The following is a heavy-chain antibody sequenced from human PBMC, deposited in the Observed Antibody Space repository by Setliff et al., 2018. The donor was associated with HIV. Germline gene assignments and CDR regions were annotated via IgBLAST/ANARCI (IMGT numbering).Heavy chain of an antibody. V-gene: IGHV3-66*02. CDR2: IYSGGDT. D-gene: IGHD5-18*01. Sequence: HPGGSLRLSCAASGFTVSSNYMSWVRQAPGKGLEWVSVIYSGGDTYYADSVKGRFTISRDNSKNTLYLQMNSLGADDTAVYYCAREEYSFGPLDYWGQGILVTVSS. CDR1: GFTVSSNY. J-gene: IGHJ4*02. CDR3: AREEYSFGPLDY.